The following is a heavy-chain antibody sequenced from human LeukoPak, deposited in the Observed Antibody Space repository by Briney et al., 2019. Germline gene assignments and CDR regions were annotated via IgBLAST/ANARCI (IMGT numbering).Heavy chain of an antibody. J-gene: IGHJ4*02. D-gene: IGHD6-19*01. Sequence: SETLSLTCTVSGGSISSSSYYWGWIRQPPGKGLVWIGSIYYSGSTYYNPSLKSRVTISVDTSKNQFSLKLSSVTAADTAVYYCATEPGWRRRDGLDDYWGQGTLVTVSS. V-gene: IGHV4-39*01. CDR3: ATEPGWRRRDGLDDY. CDR2: IYYSGST. CDR1: GGSISSSSYY.